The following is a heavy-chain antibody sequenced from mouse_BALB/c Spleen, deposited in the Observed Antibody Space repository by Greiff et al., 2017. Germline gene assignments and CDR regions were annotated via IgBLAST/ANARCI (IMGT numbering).Heavy chain of an antibody. J-gene: IGHJ3*01. CDR1: GFSLTSYG. D-gene: IGHD2-14*01. CDR2: IWAGGST. Sequence: QVQLKESGPGLVAPSQSLSITCTVSGFSLTSYGVHWVRQPPGKGLEWLGVIWAGGSTNYNSALMSRLSISKDNSKSQVFLKMNSLQTDDTAMYYCARVGYRYDGFAYWGQGTLVTVSA. CDR3: ARVGYRYDGFAY. V-gene: IGHV2-9*02.